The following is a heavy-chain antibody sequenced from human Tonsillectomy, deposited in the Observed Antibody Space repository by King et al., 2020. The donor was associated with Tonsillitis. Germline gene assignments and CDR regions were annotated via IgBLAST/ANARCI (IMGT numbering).Heavy chain of an antibody. CDR1: GDSISSGEYY. D-gene: IGHD2-8*01. Sequence: VQLQESGPGLVKPSQTLSLTCSVSGDSISSGEYYWSWIRQHPQKGLEWIGYISYNGSTYYNPSLQIRVTMSRDTSKNQFALKLSSVTAADTAVYYCVREYCSDGVCPGWLDPWGQGALVTVSS. CDR3: VREYCSDGVCPGWLDP. J-gene: IGHJ5*02. CDR2: ISYNGST. V-gene: IGHV4-31*03.